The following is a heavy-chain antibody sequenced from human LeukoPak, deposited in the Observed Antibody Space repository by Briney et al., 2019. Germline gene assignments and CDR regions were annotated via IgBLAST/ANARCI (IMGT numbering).Heavy chain of an antibody. V-gene: IGHV4-30-2*01. J-gene: IGHJ6*04. CDR1: GGSISSGGYS. Sequence: SQTLSLTCAVSGGSISSGGYSWSWIRQPPGKGLEWIGYIYHSGSTYYNPSLKSRVTISVDTSKNQFSLKLSSVTAADTAVYYCARADAVAGTEGDYYYYGMDVWGKGTTVTVSS. D-gene: IGHD6-19*01. CDR2: IYHSGST. CDR3: ARADAVAGTEGDYYYYGMDV.